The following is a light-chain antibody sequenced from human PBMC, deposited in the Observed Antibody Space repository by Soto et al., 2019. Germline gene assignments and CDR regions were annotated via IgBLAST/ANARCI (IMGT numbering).Light chain of an antibody. V-gene: IGKV3-11*01. CDR2: DAS. Sequence: IVLTKSTATLSLSPGAMAPPSCRASQSGRSYLAWYQQKPGQAPRLLIYDASNRATGIPARFSGSGSGTDFTLTISSLEPEDFAVYYCQQRSNWPPLTFGGGTKVDI. CDR1: QSGRSY. J-gene: IGKJ4*01. CDR3: QQRSNWPPLT.